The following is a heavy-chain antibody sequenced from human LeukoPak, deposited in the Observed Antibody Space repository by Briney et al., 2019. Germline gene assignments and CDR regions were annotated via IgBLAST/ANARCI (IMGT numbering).Heavy chain of an antibody. D-gene: IGHD6-19*01. V-gene: IGHV4-4*07. CDR3: ARDHSSGWINWFDP. CDR1: GGSFSGYY. Sequence: SETLSLTCAVYGGSFSGYYWSWIRQPAGKGLEWIGRIYTSGSTNYNPSLKSRVTMSVDTSKNQFSLKLSSVTAADTAVYYCARDHSSGWINWFDPWGQGTLVTVSS. CDR2: IYTSGST. J-gene: IGHJ5*02.